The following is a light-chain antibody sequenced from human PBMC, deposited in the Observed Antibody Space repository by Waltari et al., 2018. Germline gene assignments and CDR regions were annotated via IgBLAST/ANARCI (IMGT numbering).Light chain of an antibody. J-gene: IGLJ2*01. CDR1: TSNIGSNA. CDR2: NNQ. Sequence: QSVLTQPPSASGTPGQRVTISCSGSTSNIGSNAVNWYQQLPGTAPKLLIYNNQRGPSGGPDRFSGAKSGTSASLAISGLQSEDEADYYCAAWDGSLDGVVFGGGTMLTVL. V-gene: IGLV1-44*01. CDR3: AAWDGSLDGVV.